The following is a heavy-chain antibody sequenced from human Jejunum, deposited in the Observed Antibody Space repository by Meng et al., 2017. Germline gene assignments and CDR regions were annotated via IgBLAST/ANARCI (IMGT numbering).Heavy chain of an antibody. J-gene: IGHJ6*02. V-gene: IGHV6-1*01. D-gene: IGHD3-22*01. CDR2: TYFRSRWYN. CDR1: GDSVSSNSAT. CDR3: ASSGLLLPYYYYAMDV. Sequence: SQTLSLTCAIPGDSVSSNSATWNWIRLSPSGGLEWLGRTYFRSRWYNDYAVSVESRITINPDTSKNQFSLQLSSVTPEDTAVYYCASSGLLLPYYYYAMDVWGQGTTVTVSS.